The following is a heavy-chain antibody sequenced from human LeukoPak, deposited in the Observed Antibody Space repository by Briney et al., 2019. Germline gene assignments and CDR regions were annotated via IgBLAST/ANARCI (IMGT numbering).Heavy chain of an antibody. CDR2: IIPILGMA. Sequence: SVKVSCKASGYTFTSYGISWVRQAPGQGLEWMGRIIPILGMANYAQKFQGRVTITADKSTSTAYMELSSLRSEDTAVYYCARDYYDSSGYYSPLDYWGQGTLVTVSS. D-gene: IGHD3-22*01. J-gene: IGHJ4*02. V-gene: IGHV1-69*04. CDR1: GYTFTSYG. CDR3: ARDYYDSSGYYSPLDY.